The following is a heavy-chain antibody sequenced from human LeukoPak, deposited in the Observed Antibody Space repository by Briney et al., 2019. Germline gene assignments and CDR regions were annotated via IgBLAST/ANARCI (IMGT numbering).Heavy chain of an antibody. CDR1: GFTFSSYA. CDR2: ISYDGSNK. J-gene: IGHJ3*02. CDR3: AREILLKENAHAFDI. V-gene: IGHV3-30*03. Sequence: PGRSLRLSCAASGFTFSSYAMHWVRQAPGKGLEWVAVISYDGSNKYYADSVKGRFTISRDNSKNTLYLQMNSLRAEDTAVYYCAREILLKENAHAFDIWGQGTMVTVSS.